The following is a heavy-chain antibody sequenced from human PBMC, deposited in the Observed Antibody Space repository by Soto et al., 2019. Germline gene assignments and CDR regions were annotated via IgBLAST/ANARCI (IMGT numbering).Heavy chain of an antibody. CDR2: ISGSGGST. CDR1: GFTFSSYA. J-gene: IGHJ4*02. Sequence: LRLSCAASGFTFSSYAMSWVRQAPGKGLEWVSAISGSGGSTYYADSVKGRFTISRDNSKNTLYLQMNSLRAEDTAVYYCAFSSGGYYDYVWGTITHWGQGTLVTVSS. V-gene: IGHV3-23*01. D-gene: IGHD3-16*01. CDR3: AFSSGGYYDYVWGTITH.